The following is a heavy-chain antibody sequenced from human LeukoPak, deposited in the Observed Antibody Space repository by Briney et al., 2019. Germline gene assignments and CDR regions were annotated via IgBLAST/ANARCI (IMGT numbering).Heavy chain of an antibody. D-gene: IGHD3-22*01. CDR2: IRCKANGGTT. Sequence: GGSLRLSCTASGFTFGDYAMNWVRQAPGKGLEWVGFIRCKANGGTTEYAASVKGRFTISRDDSKSIAYLQMNSLKTEDTAVYYCSRIYGHYDSSGYFMPLGWGQGTLVGVSS. CDR1: GFTFGDYA. V-gene: IGHV3-49*04. J-gene: IGHJ4*02. CDR3: SRIYGHYDSSGYFMPLG.